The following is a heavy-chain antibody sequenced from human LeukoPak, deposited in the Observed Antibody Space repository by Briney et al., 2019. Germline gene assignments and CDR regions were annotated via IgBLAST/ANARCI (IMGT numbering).Heavy chain of an antibody. CDR2: IKSKTDGGTT. CDR1: GFTFSNAW. CDR3: TTRWDYDSSGYYPQYYFDY. J-gene: IGHJ4*02. Sequence: GGSLRLSCAASGFTFSNAWMSWVRQAPGKGLEWVGRIKSKTDGGTTDYAAPVKGRFTISRDDSKNTLYLQMNSLKTEDTAVYYCTTRWDYDSSGYYPQYYFDYWGQGTLVTVSS. D-gene: IGHD3-22*01. V-gene: IGHV3-15*01.